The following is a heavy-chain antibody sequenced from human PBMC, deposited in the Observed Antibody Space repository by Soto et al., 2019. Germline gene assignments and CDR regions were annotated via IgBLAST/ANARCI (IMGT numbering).Heavy chain of an antibody. V-gene: IGHV4-39*01. CDR2: IYYSGST. J-gene: IGHJ4*02. CDR1: GGSISSSSYY. Sequence: SETLSLTCTVSGGSISSSSYYWGWIRQPPGKGLEWIGSIYYSGSTYYNPSLKSRVTISVDTSKNQFSLKLSSVTAADTAVYYCARHSYNWNDRYYFDYWGQGTLVTVSA. D-gene: IGHD1-20*01. CDR3: ARHSYNWNDRYYFDY.